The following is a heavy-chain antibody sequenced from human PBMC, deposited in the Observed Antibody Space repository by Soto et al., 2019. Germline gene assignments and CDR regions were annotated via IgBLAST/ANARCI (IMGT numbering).Heavy chain of an antibody. CDR3: ARDLDYGDYDLVGRDY. CDR1: GCTFSSYS. V-gene: IGHV3-21*01. Sequence: EVQLVESGGGLVKPGGSLRLSCAASGCTFSSYSMNWVRQAPGKGLEWVSSISSSSSYIYYADSVKGRFTISRDNAKNSLYLQMNSLRAEDTAVYYCARDLDYGDYDLVGRDYWGQGTLVTVSS. D-gene: IGHD4-17*01. CDR2: ISSSSSYI. J-gene: IGHJ4*02.